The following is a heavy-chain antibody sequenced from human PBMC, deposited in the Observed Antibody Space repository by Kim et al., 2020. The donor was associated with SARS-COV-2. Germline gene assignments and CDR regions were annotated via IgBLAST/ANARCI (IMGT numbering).Heavy chain of an antibody. D-gene: IGHD6-19*01. CDR1: GFTFSSYE. Sequence: GGSLRLSCAASGFTFSSYEMNWVRQAPGKGLEWVSYISSSGSTIYYADSVKGRFTISRDNAKNSLYLQMNSLRAEDTAVYYCAREIAVAGSYYYGMDVWGQGTTVTVSS. V-gene: IGHV3-48*03. J-gene: IGHJ6*02. CDR3: AREIAVAGSYYYGMDV. CDR2: ISSSGSTI.